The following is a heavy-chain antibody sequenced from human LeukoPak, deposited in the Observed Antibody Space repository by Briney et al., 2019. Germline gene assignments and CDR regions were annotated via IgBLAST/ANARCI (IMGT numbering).Heavy chain of an antibody. Sequence: SETLSLTCAVYGGSFSGYYWSWIRQPAGKGLEWIGRIYTRGSTNYNPSLKSRVTMSVDTSKNQFSLKLSSVTAADTAVYYCAKESSSWDYYYYGMDVWGQGTAVTVSS. CDR3: AKESSSWDYYYYGMDV. CDR2: IYTRGST. D-gene: IGHD6-13*01. V-gene: IGHV4-4*07. J-gene: IGHJ6*02. CDR1: GGSFSGYY.